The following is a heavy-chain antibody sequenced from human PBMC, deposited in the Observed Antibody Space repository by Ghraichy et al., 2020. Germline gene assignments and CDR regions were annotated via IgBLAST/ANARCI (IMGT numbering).Heavy chain of an antibody. CDR2: FDPEDGET. CDR1: GYTLTELS. V-gene: IGHV1-24*01. J-gene: IGHJ4*02. CDR3: ATSLRRELLFDY. D-gene: IGHD1-26*01. Sequence: ASVKVSCKVSGYTLTELSMHWVRQAPGKGLEWMGGFDPEDGETIYAQKFQGRVTMTEDTSTDTAYMELSSLRSEDTAVYYCATSLRRELLFDYWGQGTLVTVSS.